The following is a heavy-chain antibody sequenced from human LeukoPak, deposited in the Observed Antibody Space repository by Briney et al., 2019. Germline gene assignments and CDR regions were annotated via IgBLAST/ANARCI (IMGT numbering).Heavy chain of an antibody. J-gene: IGHJ4*02. V-gene: IGHV3-23*01. CDR1: GFTFSSYA. CDR3: AKYSGYDLGQHEY. D-gene: IGHD5-12*01. CDR2: ISGSGGST. Sequence: GGSLRLSCAASGFTFSSYAMSWVRQASGKGLEWVSAISGSGGSTYYADSVKGRFTISRDNSKNTLYLQMNSLRAEDTAVYYCAKYSGYDLGQHEYWGQGTLVTVSS.